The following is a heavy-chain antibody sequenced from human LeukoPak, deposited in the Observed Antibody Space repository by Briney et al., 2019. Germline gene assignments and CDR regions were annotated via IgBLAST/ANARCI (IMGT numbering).Heavy chain of an antibody. CDR1: GSTVSSNY. J-gene: IGHJ4*02. Sequence: QAGGSLRLSCAASGSTVSSNYMSWVRQAPGKGLEWVSVIYSGGDTYYADSVKGRFTIYRDNSKNTLYLQMNSLRAEDTAVYYCARVAVGAGTDYFDYWGQGTLVTVSS. V-gene: IGHV3-53*01. CDR2: IYSGGDT. CDR3: ARVAVGAGTDYFDY. D-gene: IGHD6-19*01.